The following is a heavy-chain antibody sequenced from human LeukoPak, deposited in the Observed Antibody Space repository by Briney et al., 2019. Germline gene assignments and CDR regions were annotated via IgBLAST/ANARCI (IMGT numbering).Heavy chain of an antibody. D-gene: IGHD3-3*01. V-gene: IGHV1-69*06. CDR3: ARGSSWSGPAGYYYYYMDV. J-gene: IGHJ6*03. Sequence: GASVKVSCKASGGTFSSYAISWVRQAPGQGLEWMGGIIPIFGTANYAQKFQGRVTITADKSTSTAYMELSSLRSEDTAVYYCARGSSWSGPAGYYYYYMDVWGKGTTVTVSS. CDR1: GGTFSSYA. CDR2: IIPIFGTA.